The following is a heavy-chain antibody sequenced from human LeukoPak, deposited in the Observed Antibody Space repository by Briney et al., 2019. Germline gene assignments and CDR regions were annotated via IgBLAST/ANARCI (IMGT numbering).Heavy chain of an antibody. D-gene: IGHD3-10*01. J-gene: IGHJ4*02. Sequence: GGSLRLSCAASGFTFSSYWMSWVRQAPGKGLEWVANTKQDGSEKYYVDSVKGRFTISRDNAKNLLYLQMNSLRAEDTALYYCAKDLHYYGSGSSFDYWGQGTLVTVSS. CDR3: AKDLHYYGSGSSFDY. V-gene: IGHV3-7*03. CDR2: TKQDGSEK. CDR1: GFTFSSYW.